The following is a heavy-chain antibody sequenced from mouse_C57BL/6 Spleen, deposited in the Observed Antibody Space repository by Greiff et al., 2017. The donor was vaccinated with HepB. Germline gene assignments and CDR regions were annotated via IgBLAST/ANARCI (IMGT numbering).Heavy chain of an antibody. CDR3: ARTGDGYYSYYFDY. V-gene: IGHV1-55*01. J-gene: IGHJ2*01. CDR2: IYPGSGST. Sequence: QVQLKQPGAELVKPGASVKMSCKASGYTFTSYWITWVKQRPGQGLEWIGDIYPGSGSTNYNEKFKSKATLTVDTSSSTAYMQLSSLTSEDSAVYYCARTGDGYYSYYFDYWGQGTTLTVSS. CDR1: GYTFTSYW. D-gene: IGHD2-3*01.